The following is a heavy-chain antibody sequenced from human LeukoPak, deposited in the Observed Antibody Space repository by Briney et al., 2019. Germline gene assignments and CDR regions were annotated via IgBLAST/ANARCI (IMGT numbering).Heavy chain of an antibody. CDR3: ARGPLWFGEDAFDI. J-gene: IGHJ3*02. CDR1: GFPLSSYA. D-gene: IGHD3-10*01. Sequence: GGSLRLSCAASGFPLSSYAMSWVRQAPGKRLEWVSYISSTRTTIYYADSVKGRFTISRDNAKNSLYLQMNSLRAEDTAVYYCARGPLWFGEDAFDIWGQGTMVTVSS. V-gene: IGHV3-48*01. CDR2: ISSTRTTI.